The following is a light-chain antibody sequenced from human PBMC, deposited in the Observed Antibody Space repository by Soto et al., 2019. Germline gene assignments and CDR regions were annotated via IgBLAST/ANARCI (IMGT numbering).Light chain of an antibody. V-gene: IGKV3D-20*02. CDR1: QSVSSSY. J-gene: IGKJ5*01. CDR3: QQRSNLIT. CDR2: GAS. Sequence: EFVLTQSPGTLSLSPGERATLSCRASQSVSSSYLAWYQQKPGQAPRLLIYGASSRATGIPDRFSGSGSGTDFTLTFSRLEPEDFAVYYCQQRSNLITFGQGTRLEIK.